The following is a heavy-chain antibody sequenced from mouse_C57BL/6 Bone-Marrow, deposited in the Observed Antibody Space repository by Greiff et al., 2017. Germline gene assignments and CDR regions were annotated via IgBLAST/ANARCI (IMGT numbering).Heavy chain of an antibody. D-gene: IGHD5-1-1*01. V-gene: IGHV1-81*01. Sequence: VQLQQSGAELARPGASVKLSCKASGYTFTSYGISWVKQRTGQSLEWIGEINPRSGSTYYNEKFKGKATLTADKSSSTAYMELRSLTSEDSAVYVGGKYRHWVAYWGQGTMLTVSA. CDR3: GKYRHWVAY. CDR2: INPRSGST. CDR1: GYTFTSYG. J-gene: IGHJ3*01.